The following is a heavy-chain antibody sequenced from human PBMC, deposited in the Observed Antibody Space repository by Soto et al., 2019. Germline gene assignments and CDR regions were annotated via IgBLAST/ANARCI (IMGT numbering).Heavy chain of an antibody. CDR1: GGSISSYY. J-gene: IGHJ4*02. D-gene: IGHD2-8*01. CDR2: IYYSGST. CDR3: ARSLYCTNGVCYTGPTY. Sequence: SETLSLTCTVSGGSISSYYWSWIRQPPGKGLEWIGYIYYSGSTNYNPSLKSRVTISVDTSKNQFSLKLSSVTAADTAVYYCARSLYCTNGVCYTGPTYWGQGTLVTVSS. V-gene: IGHV4-59*01.